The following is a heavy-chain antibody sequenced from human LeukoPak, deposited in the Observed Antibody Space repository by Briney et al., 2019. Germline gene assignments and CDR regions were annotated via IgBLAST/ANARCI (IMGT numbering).Heavy chain of an antibody. CDR2: IIPIFGTA. CDR1: GGTFSSYA. CDR3: ARVGDCSSTSCYTGVFDY. V-gene: IGHV1-69*05. Sequence: GASVKVSCKASGGTFSSYAISWVRQAPGQGLEWMGGIIPIFGTANYAQKFQGRVTITTDESTSTAYMELSSLRSEDTAVYYCARVGDCSSTSCYTGVFDYWGQGTLVTVSS. D-gene: IGHD2-2*02. J-gene: IGHJ4*02.